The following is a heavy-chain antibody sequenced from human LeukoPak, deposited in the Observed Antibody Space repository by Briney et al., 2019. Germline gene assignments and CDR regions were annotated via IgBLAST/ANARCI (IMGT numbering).Heavy chain of an antibody. CDR3: AKGDNYFYYYMDV. Sequence: PGGSLRLSCVASGFTFSTYGMTWVRQAQGEGLEWVSTISGSGGSTYYADSVKGRFTISRDNSKNTLYLQMNSLRAEDTVVYYCAKGDNYFYYYMDVWGKGTTVTVSS. CDR1: GFTFSTYG. CDR2: ISGSGGST. J-gene: IGHJ6*03. D-gene: IGHD3-16*01. V-gene: IGHV3-23*01.